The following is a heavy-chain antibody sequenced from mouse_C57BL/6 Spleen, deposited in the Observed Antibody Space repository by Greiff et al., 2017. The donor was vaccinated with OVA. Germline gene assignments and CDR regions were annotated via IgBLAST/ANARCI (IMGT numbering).Heavy chain of an antibody. V-gene: IGHV1-69*01. Sequence: VQLQQPGAELVMPGASVKLSCKASGYTFTSYWMHWVKQRPGQGLEWIGEIDPSDSYTNYNQKFKGKSTLTVDKSSSTAYMQLSSLTSEDSAVYYCARSLDGYYVSYWGQGTLVTVSA. J-gene: IGHJ3*01. CDR3: ARSLDGYYVSY. D-gene: IGHD2-3*01. CDR1: GYTFTSYW. CDR2: IDPSDSYT.